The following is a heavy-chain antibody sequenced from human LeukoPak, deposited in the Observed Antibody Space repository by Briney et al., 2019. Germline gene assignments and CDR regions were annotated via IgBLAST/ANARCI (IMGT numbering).Heavy chain of an antibody. V-gene: IGHV1-69*13. D-gene: IGHD3-22*01. Sequence: ASVKVSCKASGGTFSSYAISWVRQAPGQGLEWMGGIISIFGTANYAQKFQGRVTITADESTSTAYMELSSLRSEDTAVYYCARASYYDSSGYYYAPYAYWGQGTLVTVSS. CDR2: IISIFGTA. CDR1: GGTFSSYA. J-gene: IGHJ4*02. CDR3: ARASYYDSSGYYYAPYAY.